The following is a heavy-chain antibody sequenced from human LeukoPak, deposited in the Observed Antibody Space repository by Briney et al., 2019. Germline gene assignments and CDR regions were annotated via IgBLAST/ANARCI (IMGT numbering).Heavy chain of an antibody. CDR1: GYIFTSYW. CDR3: ARRGSSWSFDY. J-gene: IGHJ4*02. D-gene: IGHD6-13*01. V-gene: IGHV5-51*01. CDR2: IYPGDSDT. Sequence: GASLEISCKGSGYIFTSYWIGWVRPLPGKGLEWMGIIYPGDSDTRYSPSFQGQVTISADKSISTAYLQWISLKASDTAMYYCARRGSSWSFDYWGQGTLVTVSS.